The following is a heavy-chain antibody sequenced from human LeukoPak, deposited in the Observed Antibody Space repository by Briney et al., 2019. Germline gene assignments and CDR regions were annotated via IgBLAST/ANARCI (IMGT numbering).Heavy chain of an antibody. V-gene: IGHV1-2*06. CDR3: ARKRYGGDY. J-gene: IGHJ4*02. Sequence: GASVKVSCMASGYTFTRYYVHWLRQAPGQGLEWKARMNTNNSGTNNAQEFKGRVTITRHTSIRTASVDVSSMRADDRAVYYSARKRYGGDYRGQGTLVTVSS. D-gene: IGHD3-16*01. CDR1: GYTFTRYY. CDR2: MNTNNSGT.